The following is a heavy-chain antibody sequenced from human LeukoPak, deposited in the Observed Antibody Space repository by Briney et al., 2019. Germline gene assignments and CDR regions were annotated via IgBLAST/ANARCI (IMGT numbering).Heavy chain of an antibody. CDR1: GGTFSSYA. V-gene: IGHV1-69*05. CDR2: IIPIFGRA. D-gene: IGHD1-26*01. CDR3: ARVFARSGEISGSYFYY. J-gene: IGHJ4*02. Sequence: SVKVSCKASGGTFSSYAINWVRQAPGQGPEWMGGIIPIFGRANYAQKFQGRVTMTTDESTRAAYMELSSLGSEDTAVYYCARVFARSGEISGSYFYYWGQGTLVTVSS.